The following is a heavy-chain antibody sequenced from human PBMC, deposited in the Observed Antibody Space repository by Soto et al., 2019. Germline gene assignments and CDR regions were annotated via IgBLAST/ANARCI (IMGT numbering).Heavy chain of an antibody. CDR1: GGTFSSYA. V-gene: IGHV1-69*13. J-gene: IGHJ6*02. Sequence: SVKVSCKASGGTFSSYAISWVRQAPGQGLEWMGGIIPIFGTANYAQKFQDRVTITADESTSTAYMELSSLRSEDTAVYYCARCIAVAGTVFYYYGMDVWGQGTTVTVSS. D-gene: IGHD6-19*01. CDR2: IIPIFGTA. CDR3: ARCIAVAGTVFYYYGMDV.